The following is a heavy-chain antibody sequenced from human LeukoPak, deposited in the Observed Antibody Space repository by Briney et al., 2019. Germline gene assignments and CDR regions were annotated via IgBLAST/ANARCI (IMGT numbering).Heavy chain of an antibody. V-gene: IGHV3-74*01. J-gene: IGHJ4*02. CDR1: GFTFSSYW. CDR3: ARTYYYDSSGYYYDY. Sequence: GGSLRLSXAASGFTFSSYWMHWVRQAPGKGLVWVSRINSDGSSTSYADSVKGRFTISRDNAKNTLYLQMNSLRAEDTAVYYCARTYYYDSSGYYYDYWGQGTLVTVSS. D-gene: IGHD3-22*01. CDR2: INSDGSST.